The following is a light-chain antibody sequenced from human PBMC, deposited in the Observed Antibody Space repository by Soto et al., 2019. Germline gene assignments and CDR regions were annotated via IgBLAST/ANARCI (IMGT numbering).Light chain of an antibody. V-gene: IGLV2-8*01. CDR1: SSDVGGYNF. J-gene: IGLJ2*01. Sequence: QSALTQPPSASGSPGQSVTISCTGTSSDVGGYNFVSWYQQHPGKAPKLMIYDVTKRPSGVPDRFSGSKSGNTASLTVSGLQAEDEADYYCSSSAGSNNFAIFGGGTKLTVL. CDR2: DVT. CDR3: SSSAGSNNFAI.